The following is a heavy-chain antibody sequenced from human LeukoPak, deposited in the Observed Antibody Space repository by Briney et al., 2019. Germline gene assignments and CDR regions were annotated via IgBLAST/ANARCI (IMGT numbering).Heavy chain of an antibody. J-gene: IGHJ4*02. Sequence: GGSLRPSCAASGFTFSSYAMSWVRQAPGKGLEWVSVIYSGGSTYYADSVKGRFTISRDNSKNTLYLQMNSLRAEDTAVYFCARERTGEAFDYWGQGTLVTVSS. CDR3: ARERTGEAFDY. V-gene: IGHV3-66*01. D-gene: IGHD7-27*01. CDR2: IYSGGST. CDR1: GFTFSSYA.